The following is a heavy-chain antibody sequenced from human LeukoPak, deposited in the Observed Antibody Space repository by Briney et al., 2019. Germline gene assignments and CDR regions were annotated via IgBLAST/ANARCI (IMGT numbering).Heavy chain of an antibody. J-gene: IGHJ4*02. D-gene: IGHD3-22*01. CDR2: IYHSGST. Sequence: SETLSLTCAVSGGSISSGGYSWSWIRQPPGKGLEWIGYIYHSGSTYYNPSLKSRVTISVDRSKNQFSLKLSSVTAADTAVYYCARGADDSSGSLYYFDYWGQGTLVTVSS. CDR1: GGSISSGGYS. V-gene: IGHV4-30-2*01. CDR3: ARGADDSSGSLYYFDY.